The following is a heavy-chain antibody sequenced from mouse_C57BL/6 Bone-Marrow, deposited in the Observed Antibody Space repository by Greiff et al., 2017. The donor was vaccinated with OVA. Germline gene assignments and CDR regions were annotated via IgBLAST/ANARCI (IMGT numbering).Heavy chain of an antibody. Sequence: DVMLVESGGGLVKPGGSLKLSCAASGFTFSSYAMSWVRQTPEKRLEWVATISDGGSYTYYPDNVKGRFTISRDNAKNNLYLQMSQLKSEDTAMYYCARDSPYGNSWFAYWGQGTLVTVSA. CDR1: GFTFSSYA. CDR3: ARDSPYGNSWFAY. V-gene: IGHV5-4*01. CDR2: ISDGGSYT. D-gene: IGHD2-1*01. J-gene: IGHJ3*01.